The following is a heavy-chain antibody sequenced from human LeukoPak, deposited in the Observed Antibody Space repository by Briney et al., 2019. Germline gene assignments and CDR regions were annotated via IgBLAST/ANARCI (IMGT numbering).Heavy chain of an antibody. D-gene: IGHD3-10*01. Sequence: SETLSLTCAVYGGSFSGYYWSWIRQPPGKGLEWIGEINHSGSTNYNPSLKSRVTISVDTSKNQFSLKLSSVTAADTAVYYCASLSMVRGVKKFDYWGQGTLVTVSS. CDR3: ASLSMVRGVKKFDY. J-gene: IGHJ4*02. CDR2: INHSGST. CDR1: GGSFSGYY. V-gene: IGHV4-34*01.